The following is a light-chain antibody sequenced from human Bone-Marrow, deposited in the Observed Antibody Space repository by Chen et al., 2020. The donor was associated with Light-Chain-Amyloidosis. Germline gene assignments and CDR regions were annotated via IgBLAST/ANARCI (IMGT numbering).Light chain of an antibody. CDR2: GSS. CDR1: QTISSNY. Sequence: EIVLTQSPGTLSLSPGEGANLSCRASQTISSNYLTWYQQKFGQAPRLLIYGSSSRATVIPDRFTGSGSGTDFTLTINRREPEDFAMYYCQQYGTSPLTVGGGTKVEIK. V-gene: IGKV3-20*01. CDR3: QQYGTSPLT. J-gene: IGKJ4*01.